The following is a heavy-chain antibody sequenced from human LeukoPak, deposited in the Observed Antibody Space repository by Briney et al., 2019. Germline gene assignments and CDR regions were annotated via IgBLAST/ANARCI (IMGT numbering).Heavy chain of an antibody. J-gene: IGHJ4*02. V-gene: IGHV3-48*01. CDR3: GTGGSTGSRFNY. CDR1: GFTFSSLS. Sequence: GGSLRLSCAASGFTFSSLSMTWVRQARGKGLEWMSYIHSTSRHIYYADSVKGRFTVPRDSAKHSLYLQMTSLTAKDTAVYYCGTGGSTGSRFNYWGQGTLVTVSS. D-gene: IGHD6-13*01. CDR2: IHSTSRHI.